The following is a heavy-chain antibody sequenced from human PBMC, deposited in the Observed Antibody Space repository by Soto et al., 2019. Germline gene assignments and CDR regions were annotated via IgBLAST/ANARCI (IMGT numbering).Heavy chain of an antibody. CDR3: ARLGYCSSTSCYYGWFDP. CDR2: IKQDGSEK. CDR1: GFTFSTYW. J-gene: IGHJ5*02. V-gene: IGHV3-7*03. Sequence: EVQLVESGGGLVQPGGSLRLSCAASGFTFSTYWISWVRQAPGKGLEWVANIKQDGSEKYYVDSVKGRFTISRDNAKNSLYLQMNSLRAEDTAVYYCARLGYCSSTSCYYGWFDPWGQGTLVTVSS. D-gene: IGHD2-2*01.